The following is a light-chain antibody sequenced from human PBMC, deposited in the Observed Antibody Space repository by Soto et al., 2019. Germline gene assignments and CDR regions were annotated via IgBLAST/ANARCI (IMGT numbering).Light chain of an antibody. Sequence: AIRMTQSPSSLSASTGDRVTITCRASQGISSYLAWYQQKPGKAPKLLIYAASTLQSGVPSRFSGSGSGTDFPLTISCLQSEDFATYYWQQYYSYSWTFGQGTKVEIK. CDR2: AAS. V-gene: IGKV1-8*01. CDR1: QGISSY. J-gene: IGKJ1*01. CDR3: QQYYSYSWT.